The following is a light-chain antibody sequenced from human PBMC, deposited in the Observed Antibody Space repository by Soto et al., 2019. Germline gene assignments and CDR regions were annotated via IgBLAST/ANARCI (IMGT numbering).Light chain of an antibody. V-gene: IGKV3-20*01. CDR2: GAS. J-gene: IGKJ1*01. Sequence: EVVLTQSPGTLSLSAGETATLSCRASQSVTTGYLAWFKHKPGQAPRLLIYGASSRATGIPDRFSGSGSGTEFTLTISSLQSEDFAVYYCQQYNNWPRTFGQGTKVDI. CDR3: QQYNNWPRT. CDR1: QSVTTGY.